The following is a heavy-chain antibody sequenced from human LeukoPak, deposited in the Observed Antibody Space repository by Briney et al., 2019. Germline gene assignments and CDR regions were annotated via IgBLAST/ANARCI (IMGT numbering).Heavy chain of an antibody. CDR2: ISGSGGST. V-gene: IGHV3-23*01. CDR1: GFTFSSYA. J-gene: IGHJ6*02. CDR3: AKDAPPHCSSTSCQDHYYYGMDV. Sequence: GGSLRLSCAASGFTFSSYAMSWVRQAPGKGLEWVSAISGSGGSTYYADSVKGRFTISRDNSMNTLYLQMNSLRAEDTAVYYCAKDAPPHCSSTSCQDHYYYGMDVWGQGTTVTVSS. D-gene: IGHD2-2*01.